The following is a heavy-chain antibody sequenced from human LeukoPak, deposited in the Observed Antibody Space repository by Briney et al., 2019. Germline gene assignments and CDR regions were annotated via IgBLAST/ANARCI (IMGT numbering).Heavy chain of an antibody. D-gene: IGHD3-10*01. CDR1: GFTVSSNY. J-gene: IGHJ4*02. Sequence: PGGSLRLSCAASGFTVSSNYMSWVRQAPGKGLEWVSVIYSGGSTYYADSVKGRFTISRDNSKNTLYLQMNSLRAEDTAVYYCARVRLRVLWFGEFDYWGQGTLVTVSS. CDR2: IYSGGST. V-gene: IGHV3-66*01. CDR3: ARVRLRVLWFGEFDY.